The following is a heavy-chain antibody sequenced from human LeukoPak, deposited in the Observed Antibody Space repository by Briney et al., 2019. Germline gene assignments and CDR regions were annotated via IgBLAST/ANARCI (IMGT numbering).Heavy chain of an antibody. J-gene: IGHJ4*02. CDR1: GYTLTELS. D-gene: IGHD6-13*01. Sequence: AAVKVSCKVSGYTLTELSMHWVRQAPGQGLEWMGWINTNTGNPTYAQGFTGRFVFSLDTSVSTAYLQISSLKADDNAVYYCAREGDSSFGYFDYWGQGTLVTVSS. CDR2: INTNTGNP. V-gene: IGHV7-4-1*02. CDR3: AREGDSSFGYFDY.